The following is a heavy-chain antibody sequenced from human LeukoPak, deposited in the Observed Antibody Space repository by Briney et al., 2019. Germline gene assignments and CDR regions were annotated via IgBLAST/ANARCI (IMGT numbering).Heavy chain of an antibody. D-gene: IGHD4-17*01. CDR3: AKEVSDYVSYWYFDL. V-gene: IGHV3-23*01. Sequence: PGGSLRLSCAASGFTFSSYGMSWVRQAPGKGLEWVSAISGSGGSTYYADSVKGRFTISRDNSKNTLYLQMNSLRAEDTAVYYCAKEVSDYVSYWYFDLWGRGTLVTVSS. J-gene: IGHJ2*01. CDR2: ISGSGGST. CDR1: GFTFSSYG.